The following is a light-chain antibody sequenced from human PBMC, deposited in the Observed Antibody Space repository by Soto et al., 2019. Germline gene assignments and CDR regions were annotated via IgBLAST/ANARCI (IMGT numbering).Light chain of an antibody. CDR3: REGTPS. CDR2: QVS. CDR1: QTLTYSNGKTY. Sequence: VLTQSPLSLPVTLGQPASISCRSSQTLTYSNGKTYLDWYQQRPGQAPRRLIYQVSHRDSGVPDRCSGSGSGSGTDFTLKSSRGEAEDVEVYECREGTPSFGQGTKVEIK. J-gene: IGKJ1*01. V-gene: IGKV2-30*01.